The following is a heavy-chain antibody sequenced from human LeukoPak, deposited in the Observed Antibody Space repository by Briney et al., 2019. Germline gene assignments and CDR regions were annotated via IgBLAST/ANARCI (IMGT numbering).Heavy chain of an antibody. Sequence: GGSLRLSCAASGFTFSNAWMSWVRQAPGKGLEWVGRIKSKTEGGTTDYAAPVKGRFTISRDDSKNTLYLQMNSLKTEDTAVYYCTTERSGYYYYGMDVWGQGTTVTVS. CDR2: IKSKTEGGTT. D-gene: IGHD6-19*01. CDR1: GFTFSNAW. V-gene: IGHV3-15*01. J-gene: IGHJ6*02. CDR3: TTERSGYYYYGMDV.